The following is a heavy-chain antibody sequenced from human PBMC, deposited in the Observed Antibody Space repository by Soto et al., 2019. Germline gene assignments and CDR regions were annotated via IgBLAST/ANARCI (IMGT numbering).Heavy chain of an antibody. J-gene: IGHJ4*02. D-gene: IGHD2-2*01. CDR1: GFTFSSYA. CDR3: ATVLVVESGY. V-gene: IGHV3-23*01. CDR2: ISGSGGST. Sequence: EVQLLESGGGLVQPGGSLRISCAASGFTFSSYAMSWVRQAPGKGLEWVSAISGSGGSTYYADSVKGRFTISRDKSKNTLYLQMNSLRAEDTAVYDCATVLVVESGYWGQGTLVTVSS.